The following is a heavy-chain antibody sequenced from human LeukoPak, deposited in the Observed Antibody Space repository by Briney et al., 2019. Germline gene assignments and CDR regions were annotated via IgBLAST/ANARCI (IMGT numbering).Heavy chain of an antibody. J-gene: IGHJ6*04. V-gene: IGHV3-23*01. D-gene: IGHD3-10*02. Sequence: PGGSLRLSCAASGLSFSNYAMYWVRQAPGKGLEWGSAIGGTGGNIFYTDSVKGRFTISRDNSKNTLYLHMNSLRAEDTAVYYCAELGITMIGGVWGKGTTVTISS. CDR1: GLSFSNYA. CDR3: AELGITMIGGV. CDR2: IGGTGGNI.